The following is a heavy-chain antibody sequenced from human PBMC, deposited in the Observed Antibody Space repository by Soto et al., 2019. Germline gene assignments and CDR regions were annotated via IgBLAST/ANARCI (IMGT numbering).Heavy chain of an antibody. Sequence: SLTCTVSGGSISSGDYYWSWIRQPPGKGLGWIGYIYYSGSTFYNPSLKSRVSISLDTSKSQFSLKLNSVTAADTAVYYCAREGFSNYPDYWGQGTLVTVSS. CDR3: AREGFSNYPDY. CDR2: IYYSGST. J-gene: IGHJ4*02. D-gene: IGHD1-1*01. V-gene: IGHV4-30-4*01. CDR1: GGSISSGDYY.